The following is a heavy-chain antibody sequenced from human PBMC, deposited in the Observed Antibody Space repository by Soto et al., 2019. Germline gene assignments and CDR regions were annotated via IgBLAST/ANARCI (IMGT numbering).Heavy chain of an antibody. V-gene: IGHV3-7*01. J-gene: IGHJ4*02. D-gene: IGHD6-19*01. CDR2: IKQDGSEK. CDR3: ARVNRGSGWYLDY. CDR1: GFTFSSYW. Sequence: GGSLRLSCAASGFTFSSYWMSWVRQAPGKGLEWVANIKQDGSEKYYVDSVKGRFTISRDNAKSSLYLQMNSLRAEDTAVYYCARVNRGSGWYLDYWGQGTLVTVSS.